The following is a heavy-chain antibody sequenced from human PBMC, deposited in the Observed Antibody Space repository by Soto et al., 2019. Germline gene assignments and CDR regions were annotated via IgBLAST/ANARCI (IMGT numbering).Heavy chain of an antibody. CDR2: IYYSGTT. V-gene: IGHV4-59*08. J-gene: IGHJ4*02. Sequence: WTWIRQPPGKGLEGMGYIYYSGTTTNYNPSLKSRVTLSVDTSKNQFSLKLSSVTAADTAVYYCARLGGSYAVPHFDYWGQGTLVTVSS. D-gene: IGHD1-26*01. CDR3: ARLGGSYAVPHFDY.